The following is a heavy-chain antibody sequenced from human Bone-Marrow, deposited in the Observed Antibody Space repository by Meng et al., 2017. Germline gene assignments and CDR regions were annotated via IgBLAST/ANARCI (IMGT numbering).Heavy chain of an antibody. D-gene: IGHD6-19*01. J-gene: IGHJ4*02. Sequence: QVQLQESGPGRVKPSQTLSPPVTVSGGSISSGGYYWSWIRQHPGKGLEWIGYIYYSESTYYNPSLKSRVTISVDTFKNQFSLRLSSVTAADTAVYYCARESSSGSYYFDYWGQGTLVTVSS. CDR1: GGSISSGGYY. V-gene: IGHV4-31*03. CDR3: ARESSSGSYYFDY. CDR2: IYYSEST.